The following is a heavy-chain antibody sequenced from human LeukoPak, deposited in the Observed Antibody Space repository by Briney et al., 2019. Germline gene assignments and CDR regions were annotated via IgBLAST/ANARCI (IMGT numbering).Heavy chain of an antibody. J-gene: IGHJ5*02. CDR3: AKDQGTSWNRYNWFDP. CDR2: ISGRGVST. D-gene: IGHD6-13*01. Sequence: PGGSLRLSCAASGFTFSSYAMSWGRQAPGKGLEWVSAISGRGVSTYYADSVKGRFTISRDNSKNKLYLQMNSLRAENPPVYSCAKDQGTSWNRYNWFDPWGKGPLVHVP. V-gene: IGHV3-23*01. CDR1: GFTFSSYA.